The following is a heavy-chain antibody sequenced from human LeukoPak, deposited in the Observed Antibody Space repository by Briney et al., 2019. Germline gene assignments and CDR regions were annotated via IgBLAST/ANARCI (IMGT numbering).Heavy chain of an antibody. J-gene: IGHJ6*03. Sequence: SETLSLTCTVSGGSISSYYWSWIRQPPGKGLEWIGYIYYSGSTYYNPSLRSRVTISADTSKNQFSLKLSSVTAADTAVYYCARSSEGRYYYDSSGFSYYYYYMDVWGKGTTVTISS. V-gene: IGHV4-59*01. CDR1: GGSISSYY. CDR3: ARSSEGRYYYDSSGFSYYYYYMDV. CDR2: IYYSGST. D-gene: IGHD3-22*01.